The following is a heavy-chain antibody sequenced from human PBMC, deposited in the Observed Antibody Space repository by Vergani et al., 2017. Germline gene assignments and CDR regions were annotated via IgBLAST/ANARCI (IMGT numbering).Heavy chain of an antibody. Sequence: EVQLLESGGALVQPGKSLRLSCAASGFIFSSYAMTWVRQAPGKGLECVSSISASDGNTYYADSVKGRVTISRDKSKNTLYLQMNSLRAEDTAVYYCARVGRSAVAGTFGAFDMWGQGTMVTVSS. CDR2: ISASDGNT. D-gene: IGHD6-19*01. CDR1: GFIFSSYA. CDR3: ARVGRSAVAGTFGAFDM. J-gene: IGHJ3*02. V-gene: IGHV3-23*01.